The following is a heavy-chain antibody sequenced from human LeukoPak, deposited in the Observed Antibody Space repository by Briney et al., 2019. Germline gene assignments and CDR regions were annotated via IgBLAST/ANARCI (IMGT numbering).Heavy chain of an antibody. CDR3: ARALVGYSSGYWFDP. V-gene: IGHV4-61*02. CDR2: IYTSGST. Sequence: SQTLSLTCTVSGGSISSGSYYCGWLRQPAGKGLEWIARIYTSGSTNYNPSLKSRVTISVDTSKNQFSLKLSSVTAADTAVYYCARALVGYSSGYWFDPWGQGTLVTVSS. D-gene: IGHD6-19*01. J-gene: IGHJ5*02. CDR1: GGSISSGSYY.